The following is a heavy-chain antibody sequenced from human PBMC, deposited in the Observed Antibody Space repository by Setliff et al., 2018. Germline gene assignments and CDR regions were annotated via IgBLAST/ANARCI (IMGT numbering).Heavy chain of an antibody. CDR3: ARHASSGLQTFDF. J-gene: IGHJ4*02. D-gene: IGHD6-13*01. CDR2: INHSGST. Sequence: SETLSLTCAVYGGSFSGYYWSWIRQPPGKGLEWIGEINHSGSTNYNPSLKSRVTISVDTSKNQFSLKLTSVTAADTAVYYCARHASSGLQTFDFWGQGALVTVSS. V-gene: IGHV4-34*01. CDR1: GGSFSGYY.